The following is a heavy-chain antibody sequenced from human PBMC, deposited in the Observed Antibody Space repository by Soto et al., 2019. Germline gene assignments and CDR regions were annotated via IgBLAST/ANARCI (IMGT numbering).Heavy chain of an antibody. V-gene: IGHV1-18*01. J-gene: IGHJ3*02. CDR1: GGTFSSYG. Sequence: ASVKVSCKASGGTFSSYGISWVRQAPGQGLEWMGWISAYNGNTNYAQKLQGRVTMTTDTSTSTAYMELRSLRSDDTAVYYCARDTVATIYAFDIWGQGTMVTVSS. CDR2: ISAYNGNT. D-gene: IGHD5-12*01. CDR3: ARDTVATIYAFDI.